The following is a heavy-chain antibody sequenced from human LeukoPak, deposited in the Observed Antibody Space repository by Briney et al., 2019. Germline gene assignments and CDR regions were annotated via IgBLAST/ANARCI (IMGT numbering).Heavy chain of an antibody. V-gene: IGHV4-30-2*01. Sequence: SETLYLTCAVSGGSISSGGYSWSWIRQPPGKGLEWIGYIYHSGSTYYNPSLKSRVTISVDRSKNQFSLKLSFVTAADTAVYYCARVMGPYDSSGYYYFDYWGQGTLVTVSS. CDR3: ARVMGPYDSSGYYYFDY. CDR1: GGSISSGGYS. J-gene: IGHJ4*02. CDR2: IYHSGST. D-gene: IGHD3-22*01.